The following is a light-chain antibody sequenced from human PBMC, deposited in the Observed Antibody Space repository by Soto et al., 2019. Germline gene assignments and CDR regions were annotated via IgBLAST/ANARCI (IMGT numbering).Light chain of an antibody. J-gene: IGKJ1*01. CDR2: DAS. V-gene: IGKV1-5*01. Sequence: DIQMTQSPSSVSASVGDRVTIACRASQGISSWLAWYQQKPGRAPKLLIHDASSLESGVPSRFSGSGSGTEFTLTISSLQPDDFATYYCQQYNSDSWTFGQGTKVDIK. CDR3: QQYNSDSWT. CDR1: QGISSW.